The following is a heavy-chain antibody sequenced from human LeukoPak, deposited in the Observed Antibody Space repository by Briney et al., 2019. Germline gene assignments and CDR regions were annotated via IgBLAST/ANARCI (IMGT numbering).Heavy chain of an antibody. CDR2: ISSSGSTI. V-gene: IGHV3-48*03. J-gene: IGHJ6*02. CDR3: AREGYYGSGSYYRKMGMDV. CDR1: GYTFSSYE. D-gene: IGHD3-10*01. Sequence: GGSLRLSCAASGYTFSSYEMNWVRQAPGKGLEWVSYISSSGSTIYYADSVKGRFTISRDNAKNSLYLQMNSLRAEDTAVYYCAREGYYGSGSYYRKMGMDVWGQGTTVTVSS.